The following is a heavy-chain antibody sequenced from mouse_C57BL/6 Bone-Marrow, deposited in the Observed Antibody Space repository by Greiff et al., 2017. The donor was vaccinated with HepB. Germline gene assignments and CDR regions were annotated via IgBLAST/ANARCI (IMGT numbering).Heavy chain of an antibody. CDR1: GYTFTSYW. D-gene: IGHD2-1*01. J-gene: IGHJ3*01. CDR2: INPSNGGT. V-gene: IGHV1-53*01. CDR3: ARWGLLWSRAY. Sequence: QVQLQQPGTELVKPGASVKLSCKASGYTFTSYWMHWVKQRPGPGLEWIGNINPSNGGTNYNEKFKSKATLTVDKSSSTASMQLSSLTSEYSAVYYCARWGLLWSRAYWGQGTLVTVSA.